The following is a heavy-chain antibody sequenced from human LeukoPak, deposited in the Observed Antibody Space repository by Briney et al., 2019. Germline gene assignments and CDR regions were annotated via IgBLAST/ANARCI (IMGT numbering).Heavy chain of an antibody. D-gene: IGHD5-24*01. V-gene: IGHV4-59*01. J-gene: IGHJ4*02. CDR1: GASISGYY. Sequence: SETLSLTCTVSGASISGYYWSWIRQPPGKGLEWIGYIYYSGSTNYNSSLKSRVTISVDTSKNQFSLKLSSVTAADTAVYYCARGDGYNRYWGQGTLVTVSS. CDR3: ARGDGYNRY. CDR2: IYYSGST.